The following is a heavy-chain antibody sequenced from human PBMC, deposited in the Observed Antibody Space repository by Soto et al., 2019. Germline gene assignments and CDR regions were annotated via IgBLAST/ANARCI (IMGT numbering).Heavy chain of an antibody. D-gene: IGHD3-3*01. J-gene: IGHJ4*02. CDR3: AIDGSYEFWLGYSNPFLLGY. CDR1: GYTFTSYY. Sequence: QVQLVQSGAEVKKPGASVKVSCKASGYTFTSYYMHWVRQAPGQGLEWMGIINPSGGSTSFAQKFQGRVNRTRGASTSTVYMELSSLRSEDTAVYYCAIDGSYEFWLGYSNPFLLGYWGQGTLVTVSS. CDR2: INPSGGST. V-gene: IGHV1-46*01.